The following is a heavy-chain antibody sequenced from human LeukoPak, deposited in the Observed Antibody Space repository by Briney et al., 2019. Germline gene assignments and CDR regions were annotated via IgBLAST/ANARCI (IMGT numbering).Heavy chain of an antibody. Sequence: PGRSLRLSCAASGFTFDDYAMHWFRQAPGKGLEWVSGISWNSGSIGYADSVKGRFTISRDNAKNSLYLQMNSLRAEDMALYYCAKDEFVASDFTGAFDIWGQGTMVTVSS. CDR2: ISWNSGSI. CDR1: GFTFDDYA. V-gene: IGHV3-9*03. D-gene: IGHD2-8*02. CDR3: AKDEFVASDFTGAFDI. J-gene: IGHJ3*02.